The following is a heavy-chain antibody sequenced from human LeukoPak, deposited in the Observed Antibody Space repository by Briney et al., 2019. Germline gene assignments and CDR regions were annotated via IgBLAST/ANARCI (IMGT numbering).Heavy chain of an antibody. Sequence: SETLSLTCSVSGGSIRSTTYYWGWIRQPPGKGLEWIGSIYYSGNTYYSPSLMSRVTISVDTSKNQFSLNLSSVTAADTAVYYCARVGFLRYYYDSSGSNFDYWGQGTLVTVSS. J-gene: IGHJ4*02. D-gene: IGHD3-22*01. CDR3: ARVGFLRYYYDSSGSNFDY. CDR1: GGSIRSTTYY. CDR2: IYYSGNT. V-gene: IGHV4-39*07.